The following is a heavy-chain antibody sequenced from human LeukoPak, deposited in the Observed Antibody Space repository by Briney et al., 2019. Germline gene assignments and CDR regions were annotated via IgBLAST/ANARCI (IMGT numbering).Heavy chain of an antibody. CDR3: ARVPLEWELLGLDY. J-gene: IGHJ4*02. CDR1: GYTFTGYY. Sequence: GASVKVSCKASGYTFTGYYMHWVRQAPGQGLEWMGWINPNSGGTNYAQKFQGRVTMTRDTSISTAYMELSRLRSDGTAVYYCARVPLEWELLGLDYWGQGTLATVSS. D-gene: IGHD1-26*01. V-gene: IGHV1-2*02. CDR2: INPNSGGT.